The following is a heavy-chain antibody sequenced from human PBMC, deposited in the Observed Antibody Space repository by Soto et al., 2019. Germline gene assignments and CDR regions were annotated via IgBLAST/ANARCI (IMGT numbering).Heavy chain of an antibody. CDR2: IRDKTNGYAT. J-gene: IGHJ3*02. D-gene: IGHD5-12*01. CDR3: TRLDARGERAFDI. CDR1: GFSISGSA. V-gene: IGHV3-73*01. Sequence: EVQLVESGGDLVQPGGSLKLSCAASGFSISGSAIHWVRQASGKGLEWVARIRDKTNGYATGYAASVQGRFTISRDDSKNTAFLQMNSLNTEDTAVYYCTRLDARGERAFDIWGQGTMVTVSS.